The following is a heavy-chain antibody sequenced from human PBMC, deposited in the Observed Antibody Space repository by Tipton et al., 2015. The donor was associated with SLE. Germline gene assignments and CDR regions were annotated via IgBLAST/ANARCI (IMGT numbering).Heavy chain of an antibody. Sequence: TLSLTCAVSGYSISSGYYWSWIRQPPGKGLEWIGYIYYSGSTNYNPSLKSRVTISVDTSKKQFSLKLSSVTAADTAVYYCARVVKGSSWYWFDPWGQGTLVTVSS. CDR3: ARVVKGSSWYWFDP. CDR1: GYSISSGYY. CDR2: IYYSGST. V-gene: IGHV4-61*01. J-gene: IGHJ5*02. D-gene: IGHD6-13*01.